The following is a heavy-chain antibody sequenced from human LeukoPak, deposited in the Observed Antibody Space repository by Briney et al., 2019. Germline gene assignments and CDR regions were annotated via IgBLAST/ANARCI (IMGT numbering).Heavy chain of an antibody. V-gene: IGHV3-48*01. CDR3: ARDRRVDYSNSDY. CDR2: ISSSSSTI. CDR1: GFTFSSYN. Sequence: GGSLRLSCAASGFTFSSYNMSWVRQAPGKGLEWVSYISSSSSTIYYADSVKGRFTISRDNAKNSLYLQMNSLRAEDTAVYYCARDRRVDYSNSDYWGQGTLVTASS. D-gene: IGHD4-11*01. J-gene: IGHJ4*02.